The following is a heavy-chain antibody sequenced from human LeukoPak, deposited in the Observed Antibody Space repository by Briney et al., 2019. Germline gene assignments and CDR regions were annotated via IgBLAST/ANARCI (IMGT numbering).Heavy chain of an antibody. CDR1: GGSISSYY. CDR3: ARAQRYCSGGSCYYFDY. J-gene: IGHJ4*02. CDR2: IYYSGST. D-gene: IGHD2-15*01. V-gene: IGHV4-59*01. Sequence: PSETLSLTCTVSGGSISSYYWSWIWQPPGKGLEWIGYIYYSGSTNYNPSLKSRVTISVDTSKNQFSLKLSSVTAADTAVYYCARAQRYCSGGSCYYFDYWGQGTLVTVSS.